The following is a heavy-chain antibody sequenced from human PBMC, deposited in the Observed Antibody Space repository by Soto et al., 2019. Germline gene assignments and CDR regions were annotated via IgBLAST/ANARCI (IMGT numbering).Heavy chain of an antibody. D-gene: IGHD1-1*01. CDR3: GRSTSHPRTLYYYYYMDV. Sequence: GGSLRLSCAASGFTFSSYAMSWVRQAPGKGLEWVSAISGSGGSTYYADSVKGRFTISRDNSKNTLYLQMNSLRAEDTAVYYCGRSTSHPRTLYYYYYMDVWGKGTTVTVSS. CDR1: GFTFSSYA. V-gene: IGHV3-23*01. CDR2: ISGSGGST. J-gene: IGHJ6*03.